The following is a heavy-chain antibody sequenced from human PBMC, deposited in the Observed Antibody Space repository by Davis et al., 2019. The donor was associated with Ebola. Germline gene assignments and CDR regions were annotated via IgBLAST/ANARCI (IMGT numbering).Heavy chain of an antibody. D-gene: IGHD2-2*01. V-gene: IGHV3-23*01. CDR2: LSDTAGNT. CDR1: GFTLSTYA. CDR3: AKPPIVVVVWGIDY. J-gene: IGHJ4*02. Sequence: GESLKISCAASGFTLSTYAMSWVRQAPGKGLEWVSALSDTAGNTYYADSVKGRFTISRDNSKNTLYLQMNSLRAEDTAVYYCAKPPIVVVVWGIDYWGQGTLVTVSS.